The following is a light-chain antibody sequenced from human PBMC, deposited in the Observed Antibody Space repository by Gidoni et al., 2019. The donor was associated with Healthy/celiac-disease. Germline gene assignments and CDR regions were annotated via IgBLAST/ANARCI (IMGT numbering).Light chain of an antibody. CDR1: QSVSRN. CDR3: QQYNNWPPWT. CDR2: GAS. Sequence: ELVMTQSPATLSVSPGERATLSCRASQSVSRNLAWYQQKPGQAHRLLLYGASTRAIGIPDRFSGSGSGTECTLTISSLQSEDFAVYYCQQYNNWPPWTFGQGTKVESK. J-gene: IGKJ1*01. V-gene: IGKV3-15*01.